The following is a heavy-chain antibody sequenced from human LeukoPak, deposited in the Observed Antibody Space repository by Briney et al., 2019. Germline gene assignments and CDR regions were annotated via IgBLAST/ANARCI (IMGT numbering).Heavy chain of an antibody. CDR1: GFTFNNYG. Sequence: PGGSLRLSCAASGFTFNNYGMHWVRQVPGKGLEWVAFIRYNGNNQYYADSVKGRFTISRDNSKNTLYLQMNSLRAEDTAVYYCARGVRIAVAGYIDYWGQGTLVTVSS. V-gene: IGHV3-30*02. D-gene: IGHD6-19*01. J-gene: IGHJ4*02. CDR2: IRYNGNNQ. CDR3: ARGVRIAVAGYIDY.